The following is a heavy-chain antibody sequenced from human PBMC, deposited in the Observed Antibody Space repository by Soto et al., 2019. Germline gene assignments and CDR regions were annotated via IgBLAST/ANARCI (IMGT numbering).Heavy chain of an antibody. V-gene: IGHV4-34*01. J-gene: IGHJ4*02. CDR2: INHSGST. CDR1: GGSLSGYS. Sequence: QVRLQHWGAGLLKPSETLSRTCAVYGGSLSGYSWSWLRQPPGRGLEWIGEINHSGSTNYNPSLKSRVTISVDTPKNQFSLNLTSVTAADTAVYYCAKGFGGRLYGPGSDAFDDWGQGILVTVSS. D-gene: IGHD3-10*01. CDR3: AKGFGGRLYGPGSDAFDD.